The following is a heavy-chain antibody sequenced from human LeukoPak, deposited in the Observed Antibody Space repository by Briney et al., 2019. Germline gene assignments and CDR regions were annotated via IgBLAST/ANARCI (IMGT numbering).Heavy chain of an antibody. Sequence: GGSLRLSCTASGFTFGDYAMSWVRQAPGKGLEWVGFIRSKAYGGTTEYAPSVKGRFTISRDDFKSIAYLQMNSLKTEDTAVYFCTRDIAAAGYWGQGTLVTVSS. CDR2: IRSKAYGGTT. V-gene: IGHV3-49*04. D-gene: IGHD6-13*01. J-gene: IGHJ4*02. CDR1: GFTFGDYA. CDR3: TRDIAAAGY.